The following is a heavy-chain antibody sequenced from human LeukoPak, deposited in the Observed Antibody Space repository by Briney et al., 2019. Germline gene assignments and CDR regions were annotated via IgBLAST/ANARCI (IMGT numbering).Heavy chain of an antibody. V-gene: IGHV4-59*01. Sequence: SETLSLTCTVSGGSISSYYWSWIRQPPGKGLEWIGYIYYSGSTNYNPSLKSRVTISVDTSKNQFSLKLSSVTAADTAVYYCARSPPISSSSWYADAFDIWGQGTMVTVSS. D-gene: IGHD6-13*01. CDR1: GGSISSYY. CDR2: IYYSGST. CDR3: ARSPPISSSSWYADAFDI. J-gene: IGHJ3*02.